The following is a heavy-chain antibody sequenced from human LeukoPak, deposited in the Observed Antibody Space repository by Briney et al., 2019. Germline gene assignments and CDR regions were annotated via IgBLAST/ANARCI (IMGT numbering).Heavy chain of an antibody. D-gene: IGHD2-2*01. J-gene: IGHJ5*02. CDR1: GGSISSFY. Sequence: SETLSLTCTVSGGSISSFYWSWLRLPPGKGLXXXXYSGITNYNPSLKSRVTISVDTSKNQFSLKLSSVTAADTAVYYCARHLGFCSSSSCYSWFGPWGRGTLVTVSS. CDR2: SGIT. CDR3: ARHLGFCSSSSCYSWFGP. V-gene: IGHV4-59*01.